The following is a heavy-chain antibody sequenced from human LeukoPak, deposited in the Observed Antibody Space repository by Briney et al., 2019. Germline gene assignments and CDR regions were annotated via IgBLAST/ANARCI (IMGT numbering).Heavy chain of an antibody. D-gene: IGHD6-13*01. CDR1: GGSISSSNW. V-gene: IGHV4-4*02. CDR2: IYHSGST. CDR3: ATLYSSSLLLNNWFDP. J-gene: IGHJ5*02. Sequence: PSGTLSLTCAVSGGSISSSNWWSWVRQPPGKGLERIGEIYHSGSTNYNPSLKSRVTISVDKSKNQFSLKLSSVTAADTAVYYCATLYSSSLLLNNWFDPWGQGTLVTVSS.